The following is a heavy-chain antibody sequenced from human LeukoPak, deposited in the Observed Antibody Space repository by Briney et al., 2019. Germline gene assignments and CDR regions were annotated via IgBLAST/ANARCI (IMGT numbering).Heavy chain of an antibody. J-gene: IGHJ6*03. CDR2: IKKDGGET. V-gene: IGHV3-7*01. D-gene: IGHD2-8*01. CDR3: ARENGPKGKANYYYYYMDV. CDR1: RFTFSSYW. Sequence: GGSLRLSCVASRFTFSSYWMTWVRQAPGKGLERVANIKKDGGETYYMESVKGRFTISRDNAKNSLYLQMNSLRAEDTAVYYCARENGPKGKANYYYYYMDVWGKGTTVTISS.